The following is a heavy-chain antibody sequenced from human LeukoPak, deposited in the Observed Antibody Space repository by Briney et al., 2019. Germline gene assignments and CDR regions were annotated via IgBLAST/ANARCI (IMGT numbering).Heavy chain of an antibody. CDR2: MNPNSGNT. V-gene: IGHV1-8*01. CDR1: GYTFTSYD. D-gene: IGHD6-13*01. J-gene: IGHJ4*02. Sequence: ASVKVSCKASGYTFTSYDINWVRQATGQGLEWMGWMNPNSGNTGYAQKFQGRVTMTRNTSISTAYMELSSLRSEDTAVYYCARGLYTHSSSWYRSIGWSTDFDYWGQGTLVTVSS. CDR3: ARGLYTHSSSWYRSIGWSTDFDY.